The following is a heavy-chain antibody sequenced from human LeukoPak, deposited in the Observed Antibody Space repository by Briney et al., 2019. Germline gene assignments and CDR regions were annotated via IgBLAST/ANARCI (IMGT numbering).Heavy chain of an antibody. CDR1: GFTVSSNY. J-gene: IGHJ4*02. V-gene: IGHV3-53*01. D-gene: IGHD6-13*01. CDR2: IYSGGST. CDR3: AKGGSWSHFDY. Sequence: PGGSLRLSCAASGFTVSSNYMSWVRQAPGKGLEWVLVIYSGGSTYYADSVKGRFTISRDSSKNTLYLQMNSLRAEDTAVYFCAKGGSWSHFDYWGQGTLVTVSS.